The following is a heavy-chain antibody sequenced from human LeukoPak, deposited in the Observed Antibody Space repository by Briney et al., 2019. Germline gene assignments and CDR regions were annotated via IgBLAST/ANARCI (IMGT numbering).Heavy chain of an antibody. CDR1: GFTFSSYA. J-gene: IGHJ4*02. D-gene: IGHD3-16*01. Sequence: PGGSLRLSCAASGFTFSSYAMSWVRQAPGKGLEWVSGISWNSGSIGYADSVKGRFTISRDNAKNSLYLQMNSLRAEDTALYYCAKDMGRRGGVNPFDYWGQGTLVTVSS. CDR2: ISWNSGSI. V-gene: IGHV3-9*01. CDR3: AKDMGRRGGVNPFDY.